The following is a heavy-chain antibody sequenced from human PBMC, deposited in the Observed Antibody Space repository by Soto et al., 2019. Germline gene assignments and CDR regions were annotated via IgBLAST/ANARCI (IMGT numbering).Heavy chain of an antibody. CDR3: ASYYCSGGSCAFDP. D-gene: IGHD2-15*01. CDR2: IYYSGST. V-gene: IGHV4-31*03. J-gene: IGHJ5*02. CDR1: GGSISSGGYY. Sequence: PSETLSLTCTVSGGSISSGGYYWRWIRQHPGKGLEWIGYIYYSGSTYYNPSLKSRVTISVDTSKNQFSLKLSSVTAADTAVYYCASYYCSGGSCAFDPWGQGTLVTVSS.